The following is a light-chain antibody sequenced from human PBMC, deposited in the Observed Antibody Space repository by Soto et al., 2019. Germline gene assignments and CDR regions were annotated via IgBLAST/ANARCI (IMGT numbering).Light chain of an antibody. CDR1: QTADKW. CDR3: QQYNDYPDT. V-gene: IGKV1-5*01. Sequence: IQVTQSPSTLSASVGDRVIIACRASQTADKWVAWYQQKPGKAPNVLIYDASRLESGVSSRFSGHGSRTLFTLTSSNLQPDDFATYNCQQYNDYPDTFVQGTKVEL. CDR2: DAS. J-gene: IGKJ2*01.